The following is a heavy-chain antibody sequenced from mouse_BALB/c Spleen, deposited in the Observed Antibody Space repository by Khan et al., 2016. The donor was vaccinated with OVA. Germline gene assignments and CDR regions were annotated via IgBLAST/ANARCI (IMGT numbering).Heavy chain of an antibody. V-gene: IGHV5-6*01. D-gene: IGHD1-2*01. CDR2: ISSGGSYT. CDR1: GFTFSSYG. CDR3: ARQFITTATMDY. J-gene: IGHJ4*01. Sequence: EVELVESGGDLVKPGGSLKLSCAASGFTFSSYGMSWVRQTPDKRLEWVATISSGGSYTYYPDSVQGRFTISRDNAKNTLYLQMSSLKSEDTAMYYCARQFITTATMDYWGQGTSVTVSS.